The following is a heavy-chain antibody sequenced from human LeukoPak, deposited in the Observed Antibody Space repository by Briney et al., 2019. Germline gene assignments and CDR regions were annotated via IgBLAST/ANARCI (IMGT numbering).Heavy chain of an antibody. CDR1: GFSFSTYS. Sequence: PGGSLRLSCAASGFSFSTYSMIWVRQAPGKGLEWVSYISSSSSTIYYADSLKGRFTSSRDNAKSSLYLQMDSLRDEDTAVYYCAQIGVVLGASFDYWGQGTLVTVSS. V-gene: IGHV3-48*02. CDR2: ISSSSSTI. CDR3: AQIGVVLGASFDY. D-gene: IGHD2-15*01. J-gene: IGHJ4*02.